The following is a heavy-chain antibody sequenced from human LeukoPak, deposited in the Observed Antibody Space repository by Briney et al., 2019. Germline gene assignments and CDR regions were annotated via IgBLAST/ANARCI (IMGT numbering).Heavy chain of an antibody. CDR1: GGSISNYY. D-gene: IGHD6-19*01. CDR3: AREGTRSGWGDTFDH. Sequence: PSETLSLTCTVSGGSISNYYWSWIRQSPGKGLEWIGYVYYSGSTTYNPSLKSRVAISVHTSKNQFSLRLNSVTAADTAVYYCAREGTRSGWGDTFDHWGQGTLVTVSS. V-gene: IGHV4-59*01. J-gene: IGHJ4*02. CDR2: VYYSGST.